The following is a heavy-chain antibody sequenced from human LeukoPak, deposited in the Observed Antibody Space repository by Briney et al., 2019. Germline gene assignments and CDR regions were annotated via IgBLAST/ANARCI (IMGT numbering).Heavy chain of an antibody. CDR1: GFTFSSYG. J-gene: IGHJ4*02. D-gene: IGHD6-19*01. V-gene: IGHV3-30*18. CDR3: AKDPYSSGWYYDY. Sequence: PGRSLRLSCAASGFTFSSYGMHWVRQAPGKGLEWVAVISYDGSNKYYADSVKGRFTISRDNSKNTLYLQMNSLRAEDTAVYYCAKDPYSSGWYYDYWGQGTLVTVSS. CDR2: ISYDGSNK.